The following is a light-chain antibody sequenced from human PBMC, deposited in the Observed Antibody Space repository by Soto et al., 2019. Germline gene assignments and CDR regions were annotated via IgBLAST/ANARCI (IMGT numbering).Light chain of an antibody. Sequence: IALTQSPGTLSLSPGERATLSCRASQTVSSSYLTWYQQKPGQAPRLLIYGASTRATGIPDRFSGSGSGTDFTSPISGLEPEDFAVYHCQHPKKFGQGTKVEIK. J-gene: IGKJ1*01. CDR1: QTVSSSY. V-gene: IGKV3-20*01. CDR3: QHPKK. CDR2: GAS.